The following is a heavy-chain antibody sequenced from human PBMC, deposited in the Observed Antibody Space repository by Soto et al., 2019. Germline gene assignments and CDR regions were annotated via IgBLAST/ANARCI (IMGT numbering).Heavy chain of an antibody. J-gene: IGHJ6*02. CDR2: IIPIFATA. CDR3: AQCLLGVNYYYGMDV. D-gene: IGHD2-21*02. Sequence: QVQLVQSGAEVKKPGSSVKVSCTASGVTFSSYAINWVRQAPGQGLEWLGGIIPIFATADYAQKFQGRVTITAAESTSTAYMELRSLIAEDTAVYYCAQCLLGVNYYYGMDVWGQGTTVTVSS. V-gene: IGHV1-69*12. CDR1: GVTFSSYA.